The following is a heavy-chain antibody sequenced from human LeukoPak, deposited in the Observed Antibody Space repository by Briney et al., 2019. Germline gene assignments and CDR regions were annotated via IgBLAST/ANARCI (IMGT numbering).Heavy chain of an antibody. CDR3: AKDREVGYYYGSGSYGDLDY. CDR1: GFTFSSYA. CDR2: ISGSGGST. D-gene: IGHD3-10*01. V-gene: IGHV3-23*01. J-gene: IGHJ4*02. Sequence: QTGGSLRLSCAASGFTFSSYAMSWVRQAPGKGLEWVSAISGSGGSTYYADSVKGRFTISRDNSKNTPYLQMNSLRAEDTAVYYCAKDREVGYYYGSGSYGDLDYWGQGTLVTVSS.